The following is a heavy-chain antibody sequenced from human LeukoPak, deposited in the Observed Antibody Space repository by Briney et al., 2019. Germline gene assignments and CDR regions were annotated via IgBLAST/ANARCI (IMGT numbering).Heavy chain of an antibody. J-gene: IGHJ5*02. CDR3: ARAAGYLWFDP. CDR1: GGSISSGSYY. V-gene: IGHV4-61*02. D-gene: IGHD6-13*01. Sequence: SETLSLTCTVSGGSISSGSYYWSWIRQPAGKGLEWIGRIYTSGSTNYNPSLKSRVTISVDTSKNQFSLKLSSVTAADTAVYYCARAAGYLWFDPWGQGTLVTVSS. CDR2: IYTSGST.